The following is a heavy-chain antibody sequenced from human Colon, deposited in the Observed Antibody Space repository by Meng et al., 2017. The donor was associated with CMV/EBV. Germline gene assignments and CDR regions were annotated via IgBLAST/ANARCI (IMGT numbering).Heavy chain of an antibody. D-gene: IGHD3-22*01. CDR1: GYTFPSYG. J-gene: IGHJ4*02. V-gene: IGHV1-18*01. Sequence: ASVKVSCKAAGYTFPSYGISWLRQAPGQGLEWMGWISAYNGDTNYPQKLQGRLTMTTDTSTSTAYMELRSLRSDDTAVYYCVRESSDHYDPIGFPHYWGQGTLVTVSS. CDR3: VRESSDHYDPIGFPHY. CDR2: ISAYNGDT.